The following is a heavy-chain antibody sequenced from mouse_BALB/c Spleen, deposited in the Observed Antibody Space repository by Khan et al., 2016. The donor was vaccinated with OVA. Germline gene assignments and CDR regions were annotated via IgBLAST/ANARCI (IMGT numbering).Heavy chain of an antibody. V-gene: IGHV1-18*01. CDR3: ARGNYYVSNSWFAY. Sequence: EVQLQQSGPELVKPGASMKISCKASGYSFTDYTMNWVKQSHGKNLEWIGLINPYNGFTSYNQKFKGKATLTVDKSSSTAYMELLSLTSEDSAVYYCARGNYYVSNSWFAYWGQGTLVAVSA. J-gene: IGHJ3*01. CDR1: GYSFTDYT. CDR2: INPYNGFT. D-gene: IGHD1-1*01.